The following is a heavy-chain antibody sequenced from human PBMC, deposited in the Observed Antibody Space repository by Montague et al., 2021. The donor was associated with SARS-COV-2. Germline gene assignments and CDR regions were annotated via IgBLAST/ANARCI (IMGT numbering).Heavy chain of an antibody. CDR2: IDWXDDK. J-gene: IGHJ4*02. Sequence: PVLVKPTQTLTLTCTFSGSSLSTSGMCVSWIRQPPGKALEWLALIDWXDDKYYSTSLKTRLTISKDTSKNQVVLTMTNMDPVDTATYYCARISAWYSSGWSAFDYWGQGTLVTVSS. CDR1: GSSLSTSGMC. CDR3: ARISAWYSSGWSAFDY. V-gene: IGHV2-70*01. D-gene: IGHD6-19*01.